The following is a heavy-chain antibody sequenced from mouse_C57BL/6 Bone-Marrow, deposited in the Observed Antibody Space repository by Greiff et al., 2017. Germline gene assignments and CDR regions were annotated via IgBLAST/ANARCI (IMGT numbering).Heavy chain of an antibody. CDR1: GYSFTDYN. D-gene: IGHD2-4*01. V-gene: IGHV1-39*01. Sequence: EVQVVESGPELVKPGASVKISCKASGYSFTDYNMNWVKQSNGKSLEWIGVINPNYGTASYNQKFKGKATLTVDKSSSTAYMQLNSLTSEDSAVYYGARCYDCDDAMDYWGQGTSVTVSS. CDR3: ARCYDCDDAMDY. CDR2: INPNYGTA. J-gene: IGHJ4*01.